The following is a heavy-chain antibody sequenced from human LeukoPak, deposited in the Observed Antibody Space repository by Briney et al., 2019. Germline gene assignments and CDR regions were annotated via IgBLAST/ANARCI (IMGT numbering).Heavy chain of an antibody. J-gene: IGHJ4*02. CDR2: IIPIFGTA. V-gene: IGHV1-69*13. CDR1: GGTFSSYA. D-gene: IGHD3-10*01. Sequence: ASVKVSCKASGGTFSSYAISWVRQDPGQGLEWMGGIIPIFGTASYAQKFQGRVTITADESTSTAYMELSSLRSEDTAVYYCARATVTMVRGVPKEYYFDYWGQGTLVTVSS. CDR3: ARATVTMVRGVPKEYYFDY.